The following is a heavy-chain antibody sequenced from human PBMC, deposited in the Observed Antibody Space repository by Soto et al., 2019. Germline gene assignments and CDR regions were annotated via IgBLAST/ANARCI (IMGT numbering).Heavy chain of an antibody. Sequence: AGGSLRLSCAASGLTCISYGMILVRQATGKGLEWVSGINWNGISTSYRDSVKGRFIISRDDAQNSLYLQMNSLRAEDTALYYCARDGFQYDDGGYYEFDYWGQGTMVTVSS. CDR2: INWNGIST. D-gene: IGHD3-22*01. CDR3: ARDGFQYDDGGYYEFDY. CDR1: GLTCISYG. V-gene: IGHV3-20*04. J-gene: IGHJ4*02.